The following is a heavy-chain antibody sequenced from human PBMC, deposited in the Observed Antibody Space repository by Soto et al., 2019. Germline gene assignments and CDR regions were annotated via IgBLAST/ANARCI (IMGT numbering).Heavy chain of an antibody. CDR1: GGSISSGDYY. J-gene: IGHJ4*02. V-gene: IGHV4-30-4*01. CDR2: IYYSGST. D-gene: IGHD2-21*01. Sequence: PSETLSLTCTVSGGSISSGDYYWSWIRQPPGKGLEWIGYIYYSGSTYYNPSPKSRVTISVDTSKNQFSLKLSSVTAADTAVYYCARDNGGEDVFDYWGQGTLVTVSS. CDR3: ARDNGGEDVFDY.